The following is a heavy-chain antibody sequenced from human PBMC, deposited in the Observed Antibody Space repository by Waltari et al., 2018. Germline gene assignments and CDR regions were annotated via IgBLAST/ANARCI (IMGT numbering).Heavy chain of an antibody. Sequence: QVQLQESGPGLVKPSETLSLTCTVSGGSIRSPYWSWSRQPPGKGLEWIGYIYYSGSTNYNPALNSRVTISVDTSKNQFSLKLSSVTAADTAVYYCARGKVQGVIFSPFDYWGQGTLVTVSS. V-gene: IGHV4-59*11. CDR3: ARGKVQGVIFSPFDY. CDR2: IYYSGST. CDR1: GGSIRSPY. J-gene: IGHJ4*02. D-gene: IGHD3-10*01.